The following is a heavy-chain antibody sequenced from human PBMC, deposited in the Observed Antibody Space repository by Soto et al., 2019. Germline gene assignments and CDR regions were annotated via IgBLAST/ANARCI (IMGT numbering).Heavy chain of an antibody. CDR3: ARYPGYSNYDFDY. J-gene: IGHJ4*02. Sequence: QVQLVESGGGVVQPGRSLRLSCVASGFTFSSHAMHWVRQAPGKGLEWVAVIWYDGSKKYYAVSVKGRFTVSRDDSKNTLYLQMNSLRVEDTAVYYCARYPGYSNYDFDYWGQGTRVTVSP. CDR1: GFTFSSHA. CDR2: IWYDGSKK. D-gene: IGHD5-12*01. V-gene: IGHV3-33*01.